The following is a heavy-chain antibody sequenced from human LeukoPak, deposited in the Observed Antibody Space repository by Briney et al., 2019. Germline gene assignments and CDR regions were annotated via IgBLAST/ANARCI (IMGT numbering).Heavy chain of an antibody. CDR1: GFTFSSYS. D-gene: IGHD6-6*01. CDR2: ISSSSSYI. J-gene: IGHJ4*02. V-gene: IGHV3-21*01. CDR3: ARGGPLHSSSPYYSDY. Sequence: GGSLRLSCAAPGFTFSSYSMNWVRQAPGKGLEWVSSISSSSSYIHYADSVKGRFTISRDNAKNSLYLQMNSLRAEDTAVYYCARGGPLHSSSPYYSDYWGQGTLVTVSS.